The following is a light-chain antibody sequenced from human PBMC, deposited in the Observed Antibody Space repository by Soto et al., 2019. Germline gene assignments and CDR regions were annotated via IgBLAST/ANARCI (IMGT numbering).Light chain of an antibody. CDR1: QSISSW. CDR2: DAS. J-gene: IGKJ1*01. V-gene: IGKV1-5*01. Sequence: DIPMTQSPSTLSASVGDRVTITCRASQSISSWLAWYQQKPGKAPKLLIYDASSLESGVPSRFSGSGSGTEFTLTISSLQPDDFATYDCQQYNSYAGFGQGTKVEIK. CDR3: QQYNSYAG.